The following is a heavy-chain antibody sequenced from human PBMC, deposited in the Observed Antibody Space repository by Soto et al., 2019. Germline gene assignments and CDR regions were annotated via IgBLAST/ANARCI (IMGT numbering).Heavy chain of an antibody. Sequence: ASVKVSCKASGYTFTSYGISCVRQAPGQGLEWMGWISAYNGNTNYAQKLQGRVTMTTDTSTSTAYMELRSLRSDDTAVYYCATMIVVGYFDYWGQGTLVTVSS. D-gene: IGHD3-22*01. CDR1: GYTFTSYG. CDR3: ATMIVVGYFDY. J-gene: IGHJ4*02. V-gene: IGHV1-18*01. CDR2: ISAYNGNT.